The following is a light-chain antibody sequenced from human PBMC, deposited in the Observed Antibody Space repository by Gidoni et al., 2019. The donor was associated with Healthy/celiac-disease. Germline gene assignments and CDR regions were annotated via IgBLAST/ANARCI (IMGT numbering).Light chain of an antibody. J-gene: IGKJ4*01. CDR1: QSVSSY. V-gene: IGKV3-11*01. CDR2: YAS. Sequence: ELVFTKSPATLSLSPGERATLSCSPSQSVSSYLAWYQQKPGQAPRLLLYYASNRATGIPARVSGSGSGTDFTLTISSLEPEDFAVYYCQQRSNWRTFGGGTKVEIK. CDR3: QQRSNWRT.